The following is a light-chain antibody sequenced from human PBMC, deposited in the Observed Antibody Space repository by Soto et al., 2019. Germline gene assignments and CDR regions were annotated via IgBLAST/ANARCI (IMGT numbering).Light chain of an antibody. CDR1: QSISSN. CDR3: QQYNIWPPYT. Sequence: EIVMTQSPATLSVSPGERVTLSCRASQSISSNLAWYQQKPGQAPRLLIYAASTRAPGVPARFSGSGSGTDFTLTISSLQYEDFAVYYCQQYNIWPPYTFGQGTKLEIK. V-gene: IGKV3-15*01. CDR2: AAS. J-gene: IGKJ2*01.